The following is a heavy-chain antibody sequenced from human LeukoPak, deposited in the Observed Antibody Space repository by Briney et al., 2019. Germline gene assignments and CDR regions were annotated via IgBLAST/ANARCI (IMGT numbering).Heavy chain of an antibody. CDR2: ISSSSSYI. V-gene: IGHV3-21*01. D-gene: IGHD4-17*01. CDR3: AREQSYGDYGGGAFDI. CDR1: GFTFSSYS. J-gene: IGHJ3*02. Sequence: PWGTLSLSCAASGFTFSSYSMNWVRQAPGKGLEWVSSISSSSSYIYYADSVKGRFTISRDNAKNSLYLQMNSLRAEDTAVYYCAREQSYGDYGGGAFDIWGQGTMVTVSS.